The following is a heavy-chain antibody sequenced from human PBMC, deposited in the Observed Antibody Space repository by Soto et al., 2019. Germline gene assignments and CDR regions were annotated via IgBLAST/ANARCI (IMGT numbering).Heavy chain of an antibody. V-gene: IGHV1-3*01. CDR3: ARDLTAHRAVSGPFAY. Sequence: GASVKVSCKASGYTFTSYAMHWVRQAPGQRLEWMGWINAGNGNTKYSQKFQGRVTITRDTSASTAYMELSSLRSEDTAVYYCARDLTAHRAVSGPFAYWGQGTLVTVSS. J-gene: IGHJ4*02. D-gene: IGHD6-19*01. CDR1: GYTFTSYA. CDR2: INAGNGNT.